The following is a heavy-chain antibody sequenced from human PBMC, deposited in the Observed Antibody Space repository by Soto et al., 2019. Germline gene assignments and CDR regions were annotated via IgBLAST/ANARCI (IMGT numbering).Heavy chain of an antibody. CDR2: IGDTGAST. V-gene: IGHV3-23*01. Sequence: GGSLRLSFAACGFTVASYTMDWVRQPPGEGLEWVSSIGDTGASTYHAASVRGRFTISRDNSKNTLYLQMKSLRVEDTAVYYCAGYGVNAPFKLWGQGTLVTVSS. CDR1: GFTVASYT. J-gene: IGHJ4*02. D-gene: IGHD3-10*01. CDR3: AGYGVNAPFKL.